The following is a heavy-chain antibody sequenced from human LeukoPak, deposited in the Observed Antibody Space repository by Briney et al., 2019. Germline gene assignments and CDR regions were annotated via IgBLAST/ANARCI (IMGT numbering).Heavy chain of an antibody. CDR2: INQDGSEK. V-gene: IGHV3-7*01. CDR3: AREVYDSSTGSFDY. J-gene: IGHJ4*02. Sequence: PGGSLRLSCVASGFTFGSYWINWVRQAPGKGLEWVANINQDGSEKYYVDSVKGRFTISRDNAKNSLYLQVKSLRAEDTAVYYCAREVYDSSTGSFDYWGQGTLVTVSS. D-gene: IGHD3-9*01. CDR1: GFTFGSYW.